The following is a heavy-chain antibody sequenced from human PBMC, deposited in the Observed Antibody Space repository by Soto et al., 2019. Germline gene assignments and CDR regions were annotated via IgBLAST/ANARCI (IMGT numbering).Heavy chain of an antibody. J-gene: IGHJ3*02. CDR3: ARVESTMIVVGEGRPTDAFDI. Sequence: GGSLRLSCAASGFTFSSYSMNWVRQAPGKGLEWVSSISSSSYIYYADSVKGRFTISRDNAKNSLYLQMNSLRAEDTAVYHCARVESTMIVVGEGRPTDAFDIWGQGTMVTVSS. CDR1: GFTFSSYS. D-gene: IGHD3-22*01. CDR2: ISSSSYI. V-gene: IGHV3-21*01.